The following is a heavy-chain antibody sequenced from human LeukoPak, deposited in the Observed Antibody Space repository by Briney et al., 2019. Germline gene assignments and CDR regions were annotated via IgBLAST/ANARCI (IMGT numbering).Heavy chain of an antibody. V-gene: IGHV4-34*01. J-gene: IGHJ5*02. CDR3: AREEVYCSSTSCTPGYNWFDP. CDR1: GGSFSGYY. D-gene: IGHD2-2*01. Sequence: SETLSLTCAVYGGSFSGYYWSWIRQPPGKGLEWIGEINHSGSTNYNPSLKSRVTISVDTSKNQFSLKLSSVTAADTAVYYCAREEVYCSSTSCTPGYNWFDPWGQGTLVTVSS. CDR2: INHSGST.